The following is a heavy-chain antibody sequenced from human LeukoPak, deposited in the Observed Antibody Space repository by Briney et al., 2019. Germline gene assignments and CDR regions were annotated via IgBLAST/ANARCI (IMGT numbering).Heavy chain of an antibody. D-gene: IGHD4-17*01. CDR3: TRMPTVTTIDY. J-gene: IGHJ4*02. V-gene: IGHV5-51*01. CDR2: IYPGDSDT. CDR1: GYSFTTYS. Sequence: LGESLKISCKRSGYSFTTYSIAWVRQMPGKGLEWMGIIYPGDSDTRYSPSFQGQVTISADKSISTAYLQWSSLRASDTAIYYCTRMPTVTTIDYWGQGTLVTVSS.